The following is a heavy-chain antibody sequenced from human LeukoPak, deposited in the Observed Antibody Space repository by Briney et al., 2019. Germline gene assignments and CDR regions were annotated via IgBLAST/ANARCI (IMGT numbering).Heavy chain of an antibody. V-gene: IGHV1-2*02. J-gene: IGHJ6*02. CDR1: EYTSTGYY. CDR2: INPGSGGT. D-gene: IGHD3-3*01. Sequence: ASVKVSCKASEYTSTGYYLHWVRQAPGQGLEWMGCINPGSGGTNYAQKFQDRVTMTRDMYISTAYVELSSLRYDDTAVYYCARGGFVVAPPLAVWGQGTTVAVSS. CDR3: ARGGFVVAPPLAV.